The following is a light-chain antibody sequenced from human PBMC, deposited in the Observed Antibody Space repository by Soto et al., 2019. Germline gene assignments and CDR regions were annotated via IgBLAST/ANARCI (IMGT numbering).Light chain of an antibody. Sequence: QSVLTQPPSVSGAPGQSVTISCTGTSSNIGAGYDIHWYQQPPGTAPKLVIYNNHNRPSGVPDRFSGSKSGTSGSLAITGLQAEDEADYFCQSYDGTRARVIFGGGTKLTVL. CDR3: QSYDGTRARVI. V-gene: IGLV1-40*01. CDR2: NNH. J-gene: IGLJ2*01. CDR1: SSNIGAGYD.